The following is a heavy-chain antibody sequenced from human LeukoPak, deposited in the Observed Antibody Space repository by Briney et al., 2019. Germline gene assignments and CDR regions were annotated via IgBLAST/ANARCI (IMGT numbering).Heavy chain of an antibody. V-gene: IGHV3-21*01. Sequence: GGSLRLSCAASGFTFRSYSMNWVRQAAGRGLEWVSFISSSVSYISYADSVKGRFTISRDNAKNSLYLQMNSLRAEDTAVYYCASADLSGSYYGYWGQGTLVTVSS. CDR2: ISSSVSYI. D-gene: IGHD1-26*01. J-gene: IGHJ4*02. CDR3: ASADLSGSYYGY. CDR1: GFTFRSYS.